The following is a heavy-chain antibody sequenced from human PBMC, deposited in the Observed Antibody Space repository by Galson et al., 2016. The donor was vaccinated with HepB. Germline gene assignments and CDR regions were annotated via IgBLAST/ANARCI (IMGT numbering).Heavy chain of an antibody. Sequence: TLSLTCSVSGGSISHGSYSWSWIRQPAGKGLEWIGHIHTSGSTNSNPSLKSRVTMSADTSKDQFSLNLSSVTAADTAVYYCAREHVYGDLTWFDPWGRGTLVTVSS. V-gene: IGHV4-61*09. CDR3: AREHVYGDLTWFDP. J-gene: IGHJ5*02. CDR1: GGSISHGSYS. CDR2: IHTSGST. D-gene: IGHD4-17*01.